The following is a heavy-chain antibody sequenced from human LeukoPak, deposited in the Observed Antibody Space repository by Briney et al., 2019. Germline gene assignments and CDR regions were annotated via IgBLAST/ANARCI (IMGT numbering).Heavy chain of an antibody. Sequence: GESLKISCKGSGYSFTSYWTGWVRQMPAKALEWTRIIYPRASDTTYSPSFQGQVTISADKSISTAYLQWSSLKASDTAMYYCARIKYGDYEGDYWGQGTLVTVSS. V-gene: IGHV5-51*01. CDR1: GYSFTSYW. CDR3: ARIKYGDYEGDY. D-gene: IGHD4-17*01. CDR2: IYPRASDT. J-gene: IGHJ4*02.